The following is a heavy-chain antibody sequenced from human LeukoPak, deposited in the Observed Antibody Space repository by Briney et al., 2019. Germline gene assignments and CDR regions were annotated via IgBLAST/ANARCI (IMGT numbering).Heavy chain of an antibody. D-gene: IGHD3-22*01. CDR3: ARGQWLPVFDF. CDR1: GGFNTHYY. V-gene: IGHV4-59*01. CDR2: FYLSGST. J-gene: IGHJ4*02. Sequence: SETLSLTCSVSGGFNTHYYWSWIRQPPRKGLEWIGYFYLSGSTNYNPSLKSRVTISVDTSKNHFSLKLSSVTAADTAVYYCARGQWLPVFDFWGQGTLVTVSS.